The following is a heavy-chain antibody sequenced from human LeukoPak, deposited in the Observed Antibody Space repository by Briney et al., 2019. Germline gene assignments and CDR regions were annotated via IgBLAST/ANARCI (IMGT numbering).Heavy chain of an antibody. CDR3: ARDSTGPMTTSRSRYYYYMDV. CDR2: INPSGGGT. J-gene: IGHJ6*03. CDR1: GYTFTGYY. D-gene: IGHD4-17*01. Sequence: GESLKISCKASGYTFTGYYMHWVRQAPGQGLEWMGWINPSGGGTNYAQKFQGRVTMTRDTSISTAYMELSRLRSEDTAVYYCARDSTGPMTTSRSRYYYYMDVWGKGTTVTISS. V-gene: IGHV1-2*02.